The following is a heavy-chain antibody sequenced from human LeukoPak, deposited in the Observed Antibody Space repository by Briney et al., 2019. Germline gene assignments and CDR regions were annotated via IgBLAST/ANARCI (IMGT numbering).Heavy chain of an antibody. CDR3: AKTESSGYYYFDY. V-gene: IGHV3-48*03. J-gene: IGHJ4*02. CDR1: GFTFSSYE. Sequence: GGSLRLSCGASGFTFSSYEMNWVRQAPGKGLEWVSYISSSGSTIYYADSVKGRFTISRDNAKNSLYLQMNSLRAEDTAVYYCAKTESSGYYYFDYWGQGTLVTVSS. CDR2: ISSSGSTI. D-gene: IGHD3-22*01.